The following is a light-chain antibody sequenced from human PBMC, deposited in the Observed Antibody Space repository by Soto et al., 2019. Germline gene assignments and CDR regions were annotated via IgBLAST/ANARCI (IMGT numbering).Light chain of an antibody. J-gene: IGLJ3*02. Sequence: QSALTQPRSVSGSPGQSVTISCTGTSSDVGGYNYVSWYQQHPGKAPKLMISDVSKRPSWVPDRVSGSKSGNTASLTISGLQAEDEDDYDGCSSAGTYTSVFGEGTKLTV. V-gene: IGLV2-11*01. CDR3: CSSAGTYTSV. CDR2: DVS. CDR1: SSDVGGYNY.